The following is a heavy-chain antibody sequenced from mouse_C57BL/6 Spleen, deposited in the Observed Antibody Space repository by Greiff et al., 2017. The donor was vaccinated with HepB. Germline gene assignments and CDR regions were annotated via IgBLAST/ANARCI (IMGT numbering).Heavy chain of an antibody. J-gene: IGHJ2*01. CDR2: IHPNGGST. Sequence: QVQLQQPGAELVKPGASVKLSCKASGYTFTSYWMPWVKQRPGQGLEWVGMIHPNGGSTNYNEKLKSKATLTVDKSSSTAYMQISILTSEDSAVYYCARGWGPDYWGQGTTLTVSS. V-gene: IGHV1-64*01. CDR3: ARGWGPDY. CDR1: GYTFTSYW. D-gene: IGHD2-3*01.